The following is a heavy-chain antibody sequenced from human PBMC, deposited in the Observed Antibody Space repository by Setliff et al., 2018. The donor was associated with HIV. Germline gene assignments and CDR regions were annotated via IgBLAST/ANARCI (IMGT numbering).Heavy chain of an antibody. CDR3: ARGLTTVTAVDY. CDR2: INANSGDT. D-gene: IGHD4-17*01. V-gene: IGHV1-2*02. Sequence: ASVKVSCKASGYTFTVYYIHWVRQAPGQGLEWMGWINANSGDTNYAQKFQGRVTMTRDTSISTAYMELTRLRSDDTAVYYCARGLTTVTAVDYWGHGPLVTVSS. J-gene: IGHJ4*01. CDR1: GYTFTVYY.